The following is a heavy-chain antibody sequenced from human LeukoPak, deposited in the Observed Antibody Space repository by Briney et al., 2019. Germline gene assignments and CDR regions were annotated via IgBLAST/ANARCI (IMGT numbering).Heavy chain of an antibody. CDR2: INHSGST. CDR1: GGSFSGYY. Sequence: SETLSLTCAVYGGSFSGYYWSWIRQPPGKGLEWIGEINHSGSTNYNPSLKSRVTISVDTSKNQFSLKLSSVTAADTAVYHCASPWGGAFDIWGQGTMVTVSS. J-gene: IGHJ3*02. V-gene: IGHV4-34*01. CDR3: ASPWGGAFDI. D-gene: IGHD7-27*01.